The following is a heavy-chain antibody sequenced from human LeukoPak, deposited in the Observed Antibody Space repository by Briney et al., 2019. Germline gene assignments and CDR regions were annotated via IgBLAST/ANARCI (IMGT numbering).Heavy chain of an antibody. CDR1: GCTFSSYA. CDR2: ISYDGSNK. CDR3: ARDSSSGWPEYYYYYGMDV. J-gene: IGHJ6*02. Sequence: SGGSLRLSCAASGCTFSSYAMHWVRQAPRKGLEWVAVISYDGSNKYYADSVKGRFTISRDNSKNTLYLQMNSLRAEDTAVYYCARDSSSGWPEYYYYYGMDVWGQGTTVTVSS. D-gene: IGHD6-19*01. V-gene: IGHV3-30-3*01.